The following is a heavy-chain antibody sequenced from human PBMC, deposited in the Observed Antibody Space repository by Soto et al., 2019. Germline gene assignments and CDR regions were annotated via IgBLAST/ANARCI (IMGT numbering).Heavy chain of an antibody. J-gene: IGHJ6*02. V-gene: IGHV3-7*05. CDR3: VLASTGRAGDMDV. CDR2: INQGGSEE. Sequence: PGGSLRLSCAASGFTFSSYCMSWVRQPPGKGLEWVANINQGGSEEYYLDSVKGRFTISRDNAKNSLYLQMNSLRAEDTAMYYCVLASTGRAGDMDVWGQGTTVTVSS. D-gene: IGHD6-13*01. CDR1: GFTFSSYC.